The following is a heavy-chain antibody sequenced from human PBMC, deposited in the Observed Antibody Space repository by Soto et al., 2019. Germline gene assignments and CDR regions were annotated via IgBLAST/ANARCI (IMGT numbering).Heavy chain of an antibody. CDR2: ISYDGSNK. CDR1: GFTFSSYA. Sequence: GGSLRLSCAASGFTFSSYAMHWVRQAPGKGLEWVAVISYDGSNKYYADSVKGRFTISRDNSKNTLYLQMNSLRPEDTAVYYCAKFYGGKSAHTYTIGPWGQGTLVTVSS. V-gene: IGHV3-30-3*02. CDR3: AKFYGGKSAHTYTIGP. D-gene: IGHD2-15*01. J-gene: IGHJ5*02.